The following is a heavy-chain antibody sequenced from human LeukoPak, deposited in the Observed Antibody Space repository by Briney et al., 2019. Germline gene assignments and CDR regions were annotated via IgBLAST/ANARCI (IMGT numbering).Heavy chain of an antibody. D-gene: IGHD5-18*01. CDR3: TRDVGHSALAN. Sequence: GGSLRLSCAVSGFTFSSYWMSWVRQAPGKGLEWVANIKQDGSESYFVDSVKGRFTISRDNVKKSLDLQMHSLRADDTAVYYCTRDVGHSALANWGQGVLVTVSS. CDR2: IKQDGSES. J-gene: IGHJ4*02. CDR1: GFTFSSYW. V-gene: IGHV3-7*01.